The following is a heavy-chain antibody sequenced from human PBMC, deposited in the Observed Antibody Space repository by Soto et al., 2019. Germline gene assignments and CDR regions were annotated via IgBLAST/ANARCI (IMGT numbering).Heavy chain of an antibody. J-gene: IGHJ6*03. CDR2: INPSGGST. CDR3: SRDGWFSKTYRCYMDV. Sequence: QVQLVQSGAEVKKPGASVKVSCKASGYTFTNYYIHWVRQAPGQGLEWMGKINPSGGSTTYAEKSQGRVTMTKESSTSRFFMELDSLRSEGTAVYYCSRDGWFSKTYRCYMDVWGRGTTVTVSS. CDR1: GYTFTNYY. V-gene: IGHV1-46*03. D-gene: IGHD6-19*01.